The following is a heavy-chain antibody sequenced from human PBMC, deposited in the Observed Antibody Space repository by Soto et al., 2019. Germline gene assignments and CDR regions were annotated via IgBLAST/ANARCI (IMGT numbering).Heavy chain of an antibody. CDR3: GRWESSSLWYYFDY. CDR1: GGSFSGYY. Sequence: QVQLQQWGAGLLKPSETLSLTCAVYGGSFSGYYWSWIRQPPGKGLEWIGEINHSGRTNYNPSLKGRVTVSVDTSKNQFSLQLSSVTDADTAVYYCGRWESSSLWYYFDYWGQGTLVTVSS. CDR2: INHSGRT. J-gene: IGHJ4*02. V-gene: IGHV4-34*01. D-gene: IGHD6-6*01.